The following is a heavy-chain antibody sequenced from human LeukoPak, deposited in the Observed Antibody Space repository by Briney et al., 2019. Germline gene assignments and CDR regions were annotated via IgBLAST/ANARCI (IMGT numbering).Heavy chain of an antibody. CDR1: GGSISSGGFY. D-gene: IGHD2-21*02. V-gene: IGHV4-31*11. Sequence: SGTLSLTCAVSGGSISSGGFYWSWIRQHPGKGLEWIGYIYYSGSTYYNPSLKSRLTISVDTSKNQFYLKLSSVTAADTAVYYCARDQVVTENYYGMDVWGQGTTVTVSS. CDR3: ARDQVVTENYYGMDV. J-gene: IGHJ6*02. CDR2: IYYSGST.